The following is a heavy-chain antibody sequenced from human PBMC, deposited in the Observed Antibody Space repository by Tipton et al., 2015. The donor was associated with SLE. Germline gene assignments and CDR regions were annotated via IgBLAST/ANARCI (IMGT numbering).Heavy chain of an antibody. D-gene: IGHD1-26*01. Sequence: SLRLSCAASGFTFSSYWMHWVRRAPGKGLVWVSRINSDGSSTSYADSVKGRFTISRDNAKNTLYLQMNSLRAEDTAVYYCARVRNLGSFFDYWGQGTLVTVSS. CDR1: GFTFSSYW. J-gene: IGHJ4*02. CDR2: INSDGSST. V-gene: IGHV3-74*01. CDR3: ARVRNLGSFFDY.